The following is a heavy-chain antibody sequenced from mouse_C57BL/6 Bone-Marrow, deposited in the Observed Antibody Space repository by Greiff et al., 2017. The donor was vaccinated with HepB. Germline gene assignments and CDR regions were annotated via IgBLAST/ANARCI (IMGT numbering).Heavy chain of an antibody. Sequence: QVQLQQSGAELARPGASVKLSCKASGYTFTSYGISWVKQRTGQGLEWIGEIYPRSGNTYYNEKFKGKATLTADKSSSTADMELRSLTSEDSAVYFCARWRLYGSSYNFDVWGTGTTVTVSS. J-gene: IGHJ1*03. CDR1: GYTFTSYG. D-gene: IGHD1-1*01. CDR2: IYPRSGNT. V-gene: IGHV1-81*01. CDR3: ARWRLYGSSYNFDV.